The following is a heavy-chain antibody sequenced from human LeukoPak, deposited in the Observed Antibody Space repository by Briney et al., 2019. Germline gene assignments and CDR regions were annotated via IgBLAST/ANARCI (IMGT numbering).Heavy chain of an antibody. D-gene: IGHD3-22*01. CDR2: ISSSSSTI. J-gene: IGHJ3*02. CDR3: ARDHHRRHYDSQARDVFDI. V-gene: IGHV3-48*01. CDR1: GFTFSSYS. Sequence: GGSLRLSCAASGFTFSSYSMNWVRQAPGKGLEWVSYISSSSSTIYYADSVKGRFTISRDNAKNSLYLQMNSLRAEDTPVYYCARDHHRRHYDSQARDVFDIRGQGTMVTVSS.